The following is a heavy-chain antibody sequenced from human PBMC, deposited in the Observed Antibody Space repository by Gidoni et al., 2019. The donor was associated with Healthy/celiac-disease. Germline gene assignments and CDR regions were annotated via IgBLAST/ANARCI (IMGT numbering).Heavy chain of an antibody. V-gene: IGHV4-4*02. Sequence: QVQLQESGPGLVKPSGTLSLTCAVSGGSISSSNWWSWVRQPPGKGLEWIGEIYHSGSTNYNPSLKSRVTISVDKSKNQFSLKLSSVTAADTAVYYCARDPLRIMITFGGVTTEHYGMDVWGQGTTVTVSS. CDR1: GGSISSSNW. J-gene: IGHJ6*02. D-gene: IGHD3-16*01. CDR2: IYHSGST. CDR3: ARDPLRIMITFGGVTTEHYGMDV.